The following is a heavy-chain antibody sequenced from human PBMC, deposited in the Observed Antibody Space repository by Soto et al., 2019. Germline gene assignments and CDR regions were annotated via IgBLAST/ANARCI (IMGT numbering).Heavy chain of an antibody. J-gene: IGHJ3*01. V-gene: IGHV2-5*01. CDR3: ARGLATLPVFAFDV. Sequence: QMTLKESGPTLVKPTQTLTLTYSFSGFSFSTSGVGVGWVRQPPGKALEWLALIYWSGDEHYRPSLKSRLTITKATSKNQVVLIMTDMDPVDTATYYCARGLATLPVFAFDVWGQGTTVTVSS. D-gene: IGHD6-6*01. CDR1: GFSFSTSGVG. CDR2: IYWSGDE.